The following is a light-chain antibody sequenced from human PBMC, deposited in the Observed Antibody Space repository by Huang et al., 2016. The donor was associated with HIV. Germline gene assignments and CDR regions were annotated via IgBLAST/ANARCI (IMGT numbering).Light chain of an antibody. CDR3: QQANSFPLIT. J-gene: IGKJ5*01. CDR2: AAS. Sequence: DIQMTQSPSLVSASVGDRVTITCRASKGISRSVAWYQQKPGKAPKLMIYAASRLQSGVPLRFSGSESGTDFTLTITGLHPEDFATYYCQQANSFPLITFGQGTRLEIK. CDR1: KGISRS. V-gene: IGKV1-12*01.